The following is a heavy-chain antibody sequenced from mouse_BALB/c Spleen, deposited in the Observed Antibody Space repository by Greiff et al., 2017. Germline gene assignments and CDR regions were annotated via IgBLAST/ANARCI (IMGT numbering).Heavy chain of an antibody. V-gene: IGHV1-4*02. J-gene: IGHJ4*01. CDR2: INPSSGYT. CDR1: GYTFTSYT. D-gene: IGHD1-2*01. CDR3: ARRDYYGYVPYAMDY. Sequence: QVQLQQSAVELARPGASVKMSCKASGYTFTSYTMHWVKQRPGQGLEWIGYINPSSGYTEYNQKFKDKTTLTADKSSSTAYMQLSSLTSEDSAVYYCARRDYYGYVPYAMDYWGQGTSVTVSS.